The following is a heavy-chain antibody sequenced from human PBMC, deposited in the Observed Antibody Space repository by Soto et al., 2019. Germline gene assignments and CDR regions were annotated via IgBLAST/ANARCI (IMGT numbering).Heavy chain of an antibody. D-gene: IGHD1-1*01. CDR3: TTERNGYYYGLDF. CDR1: GGTFSSYA. CDR2: IIPIFGTA. Sequence: SSVKVSCKASGGTFSSYAISWVRQAPGQGLEWMGGIIPIFGTANYAQKFQGRVTITADESTSTAYMKLSSPRSEDTAVYYCTTERNGYYYGLDFWGQGLMLTGSS. V-gene: IGHV1-69*01. J-gene: IGHJ6*02.